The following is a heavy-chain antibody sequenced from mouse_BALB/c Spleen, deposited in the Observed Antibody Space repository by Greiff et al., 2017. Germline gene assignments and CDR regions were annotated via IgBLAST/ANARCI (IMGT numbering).Heavy chain of an antibody. V-gene: IGHV1S127*01. Sequence: QVQLQQSGAELVKPGASVKMSCKASGYTFTSYWMHWVKQRPGQGLEWIGVIDPSDSYTSYNQKFKGKATLTVDTSSSTAYMQLSSLTSEDSAVYYCTRGNYAYAMDYWGQGTSVTVSS. CDR3: TRGNYAYAMDY. J-gene: IGHJ4*01. CDR2: IDPSDSYT. D-gene: IGHD2-1*01. CDR1: GYTFTSYW.